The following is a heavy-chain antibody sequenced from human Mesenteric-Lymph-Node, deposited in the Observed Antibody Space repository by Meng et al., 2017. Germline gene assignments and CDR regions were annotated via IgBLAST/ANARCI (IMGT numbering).Heavy chain of an antibody. V-gene: IGHV3-30*01. D-gene: IGHD6-19*01. CDR2: ISYDGSNK. CDR1: GFTFSSYA. Sequence: GESLKISCAASGFTFSSYAMHWVRQAPGKGLEWVAVISYDGSNKYYADSVKGRFTISRDNSKNTLYLQMNSLRAEDTAVYYCAGFPSIAVAGSFDYWGQGTLVTGAS. CDR3: AGFPSIAVAGSFDY. J-gene: IGHJ4*02.